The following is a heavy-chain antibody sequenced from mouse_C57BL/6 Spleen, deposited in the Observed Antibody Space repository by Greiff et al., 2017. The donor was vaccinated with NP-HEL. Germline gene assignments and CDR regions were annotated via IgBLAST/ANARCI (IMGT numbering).Heavy chain of an antibody. CDR1: GFTFSSYA. Sequence: DVHLVESGGGLVKPGGSLKLSCAASGFTFSSYAMSWVRQTPEKRLEWVATISDGGSYTYYPDNVKGRFTISRDNAKNDLYLQMSHLKSEDTAMYDCASMDDGSVWFAYWGQGALVTVSA. J-gene: IGHJ3*01. V-gene: IGHV5-4*01. CDR3: ASMDDGSVWFAY. CDR2: ISDGGSYT. D-gene: IGHD1-1*01.